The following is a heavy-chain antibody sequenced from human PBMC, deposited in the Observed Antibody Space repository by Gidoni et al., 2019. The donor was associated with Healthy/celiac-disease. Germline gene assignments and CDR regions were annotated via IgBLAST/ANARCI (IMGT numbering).Heavy chain of an antibody. CDR2: IKQDGSEK. Sequence: EVQLVESGGDLVQPGGSLRLSCAATGFRISRYWMTWVRQAPGKGLEWVANIKQDGSEKYYVDSVKGRFTISRDNAENLLYLQMSTLRAEDTAVYYCARGSSGYDFYFDYWGQGTLVTVSS. CDR3: ARGSSGYDFYFDY. J-gene: IGHJ4*02. D-gene: IGHD5-12*01. V-gene: IGHV3-7*04. CDR1: GFRISRYW.